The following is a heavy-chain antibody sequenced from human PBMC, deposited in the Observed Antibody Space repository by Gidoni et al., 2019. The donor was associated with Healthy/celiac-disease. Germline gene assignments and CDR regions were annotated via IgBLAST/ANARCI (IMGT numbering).Heavy chain of an antibody. D-gene: IGHD3-22*01. CDR1: GGSISSSSYY. V-gene: IGHV4-39*01. CDR3: ARRITMIVVVITGWFDP. Sequence: QLQLQESGPGLVKPSETLSLTCTVSGGSISSSSYYWGWIRQPPGKGLKWIGSIYYSGRTYYNPSLKSQVTISVDTSKNQFSLKRSSVTAADTAVYYCARRITMIVVVITGWFDPWGQGTLVTVSS. J-gene: IGHJ5*02. CDR2: IYYSGRT.